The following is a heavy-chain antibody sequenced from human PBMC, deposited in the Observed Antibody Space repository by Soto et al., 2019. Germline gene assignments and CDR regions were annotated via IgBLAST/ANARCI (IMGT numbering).Heavy chain of an antibody. CDR3: ATYFFGSRRPIDY. V-gene: IGHV4-4*02. CDR1: GEAVTSSNW. Sequence: QVHLQESGPGLVKPSGTLSLTCAVSGEAVTSSNWWTWVRQSPKRGLEWIGEIYYDGRTHYNPSLKSRVTLSVDKSKIQFSLNLSSATAADTAVYYCATYFFGSRRPIDYWGQGILVTVAS. J-gene: IGHJ4*02. D-gene: IGHD3-10*01. CDR2: IYYDGRT.